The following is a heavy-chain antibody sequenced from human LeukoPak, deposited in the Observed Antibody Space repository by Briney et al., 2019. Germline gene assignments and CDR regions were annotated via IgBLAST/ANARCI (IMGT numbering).Heavy chain of an antibody. V-gene: IGHV4-59*01. CDR2: MYYSGTT. J-gene: IGHJ4*02. CDR3: ARQQIYVDTGLVDYFDY. CDR1: GGSISNKY. Sequence: SETLSLTCTVSGGSISNKYWSWIRQPPGKGLEWIGYMYYSGTTNYNPSLRSRVIISADTSKNQFSLQVSSVTAADTAVYYCARQQIYVDTGLVDYFDYWGQGILVTVSS. D-gene: IGHD5-18*01.